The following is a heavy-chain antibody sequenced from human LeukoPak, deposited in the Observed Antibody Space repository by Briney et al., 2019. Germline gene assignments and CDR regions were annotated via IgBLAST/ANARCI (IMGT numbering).Heavy chain of an antibody. J-gene: IGHJ6*03. CDR2: IIPIFGTA. Sequence: SVKVSCKASGGTFSSYAISWVRQAPGQGLEWMGRIIPIFGTANYAQKFQGRVTITTDESTSTAYMELSSLRSEDTAVYYCARGSMVRGVIHYYMDVWGKGTTVTVSS. D-gene: IGHD3-10*01. CDR3: ARGSMVRGVIHYYMDV. CDR1: GGTFSSYA. V-gene: IGHV1-69*05.